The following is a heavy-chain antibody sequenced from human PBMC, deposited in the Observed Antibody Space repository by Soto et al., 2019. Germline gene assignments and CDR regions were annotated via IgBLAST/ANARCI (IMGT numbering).Heavy chain of an antibody. J-gene: IGHJ4*02. CDR1: GYTFTSYD. Sequence: QVQLVQSGAEVKKPGASVKVSCKASGYTFTSYDINWVRQATGQGLEWMGWMNPNSGNTGFTQKFQGRVTMTRNTSIRTAYMELSSQRSEDTAVYYCAREHSSSWRFDYWGQGTLVTVSS. V-gene: IGHV1-8*01. CDR2: MNPNSGNT. D-gene: IGHD6-13*01. CDR3: AREHSSSWRFDY.